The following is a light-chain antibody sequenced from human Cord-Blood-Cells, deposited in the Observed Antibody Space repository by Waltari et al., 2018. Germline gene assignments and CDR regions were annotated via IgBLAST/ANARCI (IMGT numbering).Light chain of an antibody. J-gene: IGKJ2*01. Sequence: DIQMTQSPSTLSASVGDRVTITCWASQSISSWLAWYQQKPGKAPKLLIYKASSLESGVPSRFSGSGSGTEFTLTISSLQPDDFATYYCQQYNSYSMYTFGQGTKREIK. CDR1: QSISSW. CDR3: QQYNSYSMYT. V-gene: IGKV1-5*03. CDR2: KAS.